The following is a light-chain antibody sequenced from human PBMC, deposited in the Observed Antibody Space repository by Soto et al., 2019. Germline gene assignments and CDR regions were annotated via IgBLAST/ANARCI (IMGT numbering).Light chain of an antibody. J-gene: IGLJ1*01. V-gene: IGLV2-14*01. CDR3: SSYTDSRTYV. Sequence: QSVLTQPASVSGSPGQSITISCTGASSDVGGYNYVSWYQQHPGKAPKLMIYEVSNRPSGVPSRFSGSKSGNTASLTISGLQSEDEADYYCSSYTDSRTYVFGTGTKVTVL. CDR1: SSDVGGYNY. CDR2: EVS.